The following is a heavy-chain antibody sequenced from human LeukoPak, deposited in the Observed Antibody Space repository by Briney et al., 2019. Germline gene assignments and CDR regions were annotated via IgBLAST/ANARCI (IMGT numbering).Heavy chain of an antibody. CDR1: GFTFSSYG. CDR2: ISHDGSNK. V-gene: IGHV3-30*18. CDR3: AKLGGSYLSFDY. J-gene: IGHJ4*02. Sequence: PGGSLRLSCAASGFTFSSYGMHWVRQAPGKGLEWVAVISHDGSNKYYADSVKGRFTISRDNSKNTLYLQMNSLRAEDTAVYYCAKLGGSYLSFDYWGQGTLVTVSS. D-gene: IGHD1-26*01.